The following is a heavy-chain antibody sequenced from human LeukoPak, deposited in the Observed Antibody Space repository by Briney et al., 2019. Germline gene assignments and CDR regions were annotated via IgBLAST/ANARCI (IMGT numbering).Heavy chain of an antibody. CDR2: ISAYNGNT. Sequence: ASVKVSCKASGYTFTSYGISWVRQPPGQGLEGMGWISAYNGNTNYAQKLQGRVTMTTDTSTSTAYMELRSLRSDDTAVYYCARFARPDTAMDPLYYYYYGMDVWGQGTTVTVSS. CDR3: ARFARPDTAMDPLYYYYYGMDV. CDR1: GYTFTSYG. V-gene: IGHV1-18*01. D-gene: IGHD5-18*01. J-gene: IGHJ6*02.